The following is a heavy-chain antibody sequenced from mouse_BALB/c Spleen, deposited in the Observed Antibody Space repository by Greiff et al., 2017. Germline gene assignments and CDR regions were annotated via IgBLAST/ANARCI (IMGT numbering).Heavy chain of an antibody. J-gene: IGHJ2*01. CDR3: TRGSLLRDFDY. V-gene: IGHV6-6*02. CDR2: IRLKSNNYAT. CDR1: GFTFSNYW. Sequence: EVKVVESGGGLVQPGGSRKLSCAASGFTFSNYWMNWVRQSPEKGLEWVAEIRLKSNNYATHYAESVKGRFTISRDDSKSSVYLQMNNLRAEDTGIYYCTRGSLLRDFDYWGQGTTLTVSS. D-gene: IGHD1-1*01.